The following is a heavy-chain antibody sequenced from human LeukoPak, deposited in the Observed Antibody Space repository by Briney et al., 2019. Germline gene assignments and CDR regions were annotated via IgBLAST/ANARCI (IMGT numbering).Heavy chain of an antibody. CDR3: AKMAIQDRFGELLPKHIDY. CDR1: GFTFSSYA. CDR2: ISGSGGST. D-gene: IGHD3-10*01. V-gene: IGHV3-23*01. J-gene: IGHJ4*02. Sequence: GGSLRLSCAASGFTFSSYAMSWVRQAPGKGLEWVSAISGSGGSTYYADSVKGRFTISRDNSKNTLYLQMNSLRAEDTAVYYCAKMAIQDRFGELLPKHIDYWGQRTLVTISS.